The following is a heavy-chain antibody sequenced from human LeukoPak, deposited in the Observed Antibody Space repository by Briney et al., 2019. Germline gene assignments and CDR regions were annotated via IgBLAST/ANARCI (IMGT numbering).Heavy chain of an antibody. J-gene: IGHJ4*02. Sequence: GGSLRLSCAASGFTFSSYGMHWVRQAPGKGLEWVAFIRYDGGNKYYADSVKGRFTISRDNSKNTLYLQMNSLRAEDTAVYYCAKVPWGAEMARWLQFPGPDYWGQGTLVTVSS. CDR1: GFTFSSYG. CDR3: AKVPWGAEMARWLQFPGPDY. D-gene: IGHD5-24*01. CDR2: IRYDGGNK. V-gene: IGHV3-30*02.